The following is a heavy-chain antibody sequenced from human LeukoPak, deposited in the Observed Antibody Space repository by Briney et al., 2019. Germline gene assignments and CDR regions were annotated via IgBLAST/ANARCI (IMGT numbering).Heavy chain of an antibody. Sequence: PGGSLRLSCVASGFTFSNYNMNWVRQSPGQGLEWVSAISGSGGSTYYADSVKGRFTISRDNSKNTLYLQMNSLRAEDTAVYYCAKVYIAVAGTDLIDYWGQGTLVTVSS. CDR1: GFTFSNYN. V-gene: IGHV3-23*01. CDR3: AKVYIAVAGTDLIDY. J-gene: IGHJ4*02. CDR2: ISGSGGST. D-gene: IGHD6-19*01.